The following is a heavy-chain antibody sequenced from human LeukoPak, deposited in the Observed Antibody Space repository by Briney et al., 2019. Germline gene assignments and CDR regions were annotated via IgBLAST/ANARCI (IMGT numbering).Heavy chain of an antibody. J-gene: IGHJ6*02. D-gene: IGHD2-2*01. Sequence: ASVKVSCKASGYTFTSYAMNWVRQAPGQGLEWMGWINTNTGNPTYAQGFTGRFVFSLDTSVSTAYLQISSLKAEDTAVYYCARDRPSIVVVPAAMGFDYYYYGMDVWGQGTTVTVSS. CDR3: ARDRPSIVVVPAAMGFDYYYYGMDV. V-gene: IGHV7-4-1*02. CDR2: INTNTGNP. CDR1: GYTFTSYA.